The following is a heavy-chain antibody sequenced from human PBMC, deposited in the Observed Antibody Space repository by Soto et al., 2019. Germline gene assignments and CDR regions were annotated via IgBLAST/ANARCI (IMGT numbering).Heavy chain of an antibody. V-gene: IGHV2-26*01. CDR1: GFSLSNARMG. Sequence: GSGPTLVNPTETLTLTCTVSGFSLSNARMGVSWIRQPPGKALEWLAHIFSNDEKSYSTSLKSRLTISKDTSKSQVVLTMTNMDPVDTATYYCARLSYYYDSSGYYYDYWGQGTLVTVSS. J-gene: IGHJ4*02. D-gene: IGHD3-22*01. CDR3: ARLSYYYDSSGYYYDY. CDR2: IFSNDEK.